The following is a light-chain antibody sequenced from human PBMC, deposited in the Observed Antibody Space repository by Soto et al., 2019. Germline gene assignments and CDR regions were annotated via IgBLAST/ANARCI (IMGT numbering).Light chain of an antibody. CDR1: QDISNY. CDR3: QQYDNLPR. CDR2: DAS. V-gene: IGKV1-33*01. Sequence: DFQMTQSPSSLSASVGDRVTITCQASQDISNYLNWYQQKPGKAPKLLIYDASNFETGVLSRFNGSGSCTDFTFTISSLHTEDIATYYCQQYDNLPRFSGATKVESK. J-gene: IGKJ4*01.